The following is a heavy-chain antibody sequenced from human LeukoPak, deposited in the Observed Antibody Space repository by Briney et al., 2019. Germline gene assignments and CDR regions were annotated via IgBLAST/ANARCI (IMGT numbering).Heavy chain of an antibody. CDR2: ISYEGLDK. CDR3: ARDFSSSWYWDAFDI. CDR1: GFSFGTYA. V-gene: IGHV3-30*03. Sequence: PGGSLRLSCAASGFSFGTYAMHWVRQAPVKGLEWVAVISYEGLDKYYAESVKGRFTISRDNSKNTLYLQMNSLRAEDTAVYYCARDFSSSWYWDAFDIWGQGTMVTVSS. J-gene: IGHJ3*02. D-gene: IGHD6-13*01.